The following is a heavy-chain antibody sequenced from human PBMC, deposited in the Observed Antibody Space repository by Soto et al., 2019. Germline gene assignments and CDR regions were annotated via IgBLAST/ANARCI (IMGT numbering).Heavy chain of an antibody. D-gene: IGHD2-2*01. CDR2: ITYSGDRT. V-gene: IGHV3-23*01. CDR1: GFTFSSYA. Sequence: EVQLLESGGGLVQPGGSLRLSCAASGFTFSSYAMSWVRQAAGKGLEWVSVITYSGDRTYYADSVKGRFTISRDNANNILYLLMNRPRAEDTAVYYCAKELEYQHLLGYFDSWGQGNLVTVSS. CDR3: AKELEYQHLLGYFDS. J-gene: IGHJ4*02.